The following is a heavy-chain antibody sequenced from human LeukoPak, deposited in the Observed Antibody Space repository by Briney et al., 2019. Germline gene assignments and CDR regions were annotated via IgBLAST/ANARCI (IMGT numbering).Heavy chain of an antibody. CDR2: ISSNGGST. V-gene: IGHV3-64*01. Sequence: PGGSLRLSCAASGFTFSSYAMHWVRQAPGKGLEYVSAISSNGGSTYYANSVKGGFTISRDNSKNTLYLQMGSLRAEDMAVYYCARVRYGGVDYWGQGTLVTVSS. CDR1: GFTFSSYA. CDR3: ARVRYGGVDY. D-gene: IGHD4-23*01. J-gene: IGHJ4*02.